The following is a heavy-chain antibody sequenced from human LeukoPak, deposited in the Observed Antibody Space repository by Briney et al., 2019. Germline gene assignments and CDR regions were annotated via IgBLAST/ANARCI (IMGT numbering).Heavy chain of an antibody. D-gene: IGHD3-22*01. J-gene: IGHJ4*02. V-gene: IGHV3-21*01. Sequence: GGSLRLSCAASGFTFSSYSMNWVRQAPGKGLEWVSSISSSSSFIYYADSVKGRFTISRDNAKNSVYLQMNSLRAEDTAVYYCASVKDGYYYDSSGYHYVYWGQGTLVTVSS. CDR1: GFTFSSYS. CDR3: ASVKDGYYYDSSGYHYVY. CDR2: ISSSSSFI.